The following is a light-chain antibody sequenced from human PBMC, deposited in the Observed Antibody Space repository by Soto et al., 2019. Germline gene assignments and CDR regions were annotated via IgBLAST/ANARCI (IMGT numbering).Light chain of an antibody. CDR1: QSVSIN. J-gene: IGKJ2*01. Sequence: EIVMTQSPATLSAPPGERATLSCRASQSVSINLAWYQQKPGQAPRLLIYAASTRATGIPARFSGSGSGTEFTLTLSSLQSEDFAVYYCQQSNNWPLYTFGQGTKLEIK. CDR3: QQSNNWPLYT. CDR2: AAS. V-gene: IGKV3-15*01.